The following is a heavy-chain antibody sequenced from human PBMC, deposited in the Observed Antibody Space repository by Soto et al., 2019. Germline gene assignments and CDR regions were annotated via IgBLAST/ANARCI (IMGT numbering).Heavy chain of an antibody. J-gene: IGHJ4*02. CDR2: INSDGSST. Sequence: EVQLVESGGGLVQPGGSLRLSCAASGFTFSSYWMHWVRQAPGKGLVWVSRINSDGSSTSYADSVKGRFAISRDNAKNTLYLQMNSLRAEDTAVYYCARDEAAQYYFDYWGQGTLVTVSS. D-gene: IGHD6-13*01. CDR3: ARDEAAQYYFDY. V-gene: IGHV3-74*01. CDR1: GFTFSSYW.